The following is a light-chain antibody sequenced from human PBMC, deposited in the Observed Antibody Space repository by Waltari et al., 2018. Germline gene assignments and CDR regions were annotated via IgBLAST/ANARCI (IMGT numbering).Light chain of an antibody. Sequence: QSVLTPPASVSGSPGQSITISCTGTRSDIGAYNFVPWFQQLPGQAPRLLISDATKRPSGVSYRFSGSKSGNTASLSISDLQAEDEADYYCCSYVGGSRVLFGGGTKLTV. V-gene: IGLV2-23*01. J-gene: IGLJ2*01. CDR2: DAT. CDR1: RSDIGAYNF. CDR3: CSYVGGSRVL.